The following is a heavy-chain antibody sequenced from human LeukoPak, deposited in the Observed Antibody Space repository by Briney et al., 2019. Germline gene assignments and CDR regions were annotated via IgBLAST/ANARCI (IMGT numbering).Heavy chain of an antibody. CDR2: IIPILGIA. CDR3: ARGTYYYDSSGYYYDDY. CDR1: GGTFSSYA. Sequence: ASVKVSCKASGGTFSSYAISWVRQAPGQGLEWMGRIIPILGIANYAQKFQGRVTITADKSTSTAYMELSSLRSEDTAVYYRARGTYYYDSSGYYYDDYWGQGTLVTVSS. V-gene: IGHV1-69*04. J-gene: IGHJ4*02. D-gene: IGHD3-22*01.